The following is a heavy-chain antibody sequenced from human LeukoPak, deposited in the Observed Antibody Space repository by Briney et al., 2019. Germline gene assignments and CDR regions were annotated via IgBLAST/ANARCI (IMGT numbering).Heavy chain of an antibody. CDR3: ARAYQTITVAGSFSFYFDY. J-gene: IGHJ4*02. V-gene: IGHV5-51*01. CDR1: VYSFISYW. D-gene: IGHD6-19*01. Sequence: GESLKFSAEASVYSFISYWICLVRQMPGKGQEWMGIIYQGDSDTRYSPSFHGQVTISADKSISTVYLQWSSLKASDTAMYYCARAYQTITVAGSFSFYFDYWGQGTLVTVSP. CDR2: IYQGDSDT.